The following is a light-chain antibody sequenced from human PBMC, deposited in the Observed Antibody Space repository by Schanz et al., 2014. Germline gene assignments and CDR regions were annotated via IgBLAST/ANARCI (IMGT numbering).Light chain of an antibody. Sequence: QSALTQPPSASGSPGQSVTLSCTGTSRDVGSYNFVSWYQQHPGKAPKLIIYGVGNRPSGVSDRFSASKSGNTASLIISGLQAEDEADYYCISYTGSSYVFGTGTKVTVL. CDR3: ISYTGSSYV. J-gene: IGLJ1*01. CDR2: GVG. V-gene: IGLV2-8*01. CDR1: SRDVGSYNF.